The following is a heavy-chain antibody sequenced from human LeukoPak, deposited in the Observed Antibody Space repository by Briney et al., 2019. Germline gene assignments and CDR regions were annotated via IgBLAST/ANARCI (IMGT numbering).Heavy chain of an antibody. CDR3: ARGGTIFGLYYYMDV. V-gene: IGHV4-59*01. Sequence: SETLSLTCTVSGGSISSYYWSWIRLPPGKGLEWIGYIYYSGSTSYNPSLKSRVTISVDTSKNQFSLKLSSVTAADTAVYYCARGGTIFGLYYYMDVWGKGTTVTVSS. CDR1: GGSISSYY. CDR2: IYYSGST. J-gene: IGHJ6*03. D-gene: IGHD3-3*01.